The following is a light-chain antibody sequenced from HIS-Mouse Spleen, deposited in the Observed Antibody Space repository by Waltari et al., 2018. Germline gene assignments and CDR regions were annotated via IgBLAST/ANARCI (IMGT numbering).Light chain of an antibody. CDR2: AAS. V-gene: IGKV1-8*01. CDR1: QGISSY. J-gene: IGKJ4*01. CDR3: QQYYSYPLT. Sequence: AIRMTQSTSSLSASTGDRVTITCRASQGISSYLAWYQQKPGKAPKLLIYAASTLQSGVPSRFSGSGSGTDFTLTISCLQSEDFATYYCQQYYSYPLTFGGGTKVEIK.